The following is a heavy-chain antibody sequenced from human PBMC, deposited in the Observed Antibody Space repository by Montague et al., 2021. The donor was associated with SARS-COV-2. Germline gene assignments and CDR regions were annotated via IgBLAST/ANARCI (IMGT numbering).Heavy chain of an antibody. J-gene: IGHJ4*02. CDR3: ARSIDHSGTYYLPY. CDR2: IHYSGSN. V-gene: IGHV4-59*11. CDR1: GGSIGSHY. Sequence: SETLSLTCPVSGGSIGSHYWSWLRQPPGKGLEWIGHIHYSGSNTYSSSFKSGVTISIDTPKTQFSLKLSSVTAADTAVFYYARSIDHSGTYYLPYWGQGALVTVSS. D-gene: IGHD3-10*01.